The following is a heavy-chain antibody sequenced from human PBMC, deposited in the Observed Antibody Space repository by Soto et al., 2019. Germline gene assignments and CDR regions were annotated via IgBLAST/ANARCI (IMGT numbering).Heavy chain of an antibody. Sequence: PSETLSLTCFVSGYSITAGGYYWSWIRHHPGKGLEWIGSFYSSGSIIYNPSLRSRVSISGDTSSNQFSMSLTSVTAEDTARYYCARMYSSGSGWFHPWGQGTLVTVSS. D-gene: IGHD6-19*01. V-gene: IGHV4-31*03. CDR1: GYSITAGGYY. CDR2: FYSSGSI. J-gene: IGHJ5*02. CDR3: ARMYSSGSGWFHP.